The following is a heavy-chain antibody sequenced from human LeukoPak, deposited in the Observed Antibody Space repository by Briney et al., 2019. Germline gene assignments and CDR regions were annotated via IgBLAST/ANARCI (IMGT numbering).Heavy chain of an antibody. J-gene: IGHJ4*02. CDR3: AREPYGGYHGGFDY. V-gene: IGHV3-23*01. Sequence: PGGSLRLSCVPSGITFSNSALSWVRQAPGKGLEWVSTITKSGDKTYYADSVKGLFTISRDHSKNTLYLQMNSLRAEDTAVYYCAREPYGGYHGGFDYWGQGTLVTVSS. D-gene: IGHD5-12*01. CDR1: GITFSNSA. CDR2: ITKSGDKT.